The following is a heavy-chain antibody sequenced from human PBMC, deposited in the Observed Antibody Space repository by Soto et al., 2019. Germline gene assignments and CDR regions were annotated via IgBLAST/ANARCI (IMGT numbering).Heavy chain of an antibody. CDR3: ATIRDGYHVHFFYGMDV. Sequence: QVQLVQSGPEVKRPGSSVKVSCKASGGTFNSYSFSWVRQAPGQGLEWMGGIIPIYCSAHYAQNFQGRFTITADESTSSVAMDLSSLRSDDTAIYYCATIRDGYHVHFFYGMDVWGQGTTVTVSS. CDR2: IIPIYCSA. CDR1: GGTFNSYS. J-gene: IGHJ6*02. D-gene: IGHD5-12*01. V-gene: IGHV1-69*12.